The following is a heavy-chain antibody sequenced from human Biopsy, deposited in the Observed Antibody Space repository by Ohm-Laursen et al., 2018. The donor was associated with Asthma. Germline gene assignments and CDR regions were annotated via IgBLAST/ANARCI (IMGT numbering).Heavy chain of an antibody. V-gene: IGHV4-59*12. CDR1: GGSISSFY. D-gene: IGHD2-21*01. CDR2: VYWTGST. J-gene: IGHJ6*02. CDR3: ARDRMPTIIPDPYYYHGIDA. Sequence: TLSLTCSVYGGSISSFYWSWIRQSPEKGLEWMGYVYWTGSTNYNPSLKSRITMSVDTSKNRMFLELTSVTAADTAVYYCARDRMPTIIPDPYYYHGIDAWGQGTTVTVSS.